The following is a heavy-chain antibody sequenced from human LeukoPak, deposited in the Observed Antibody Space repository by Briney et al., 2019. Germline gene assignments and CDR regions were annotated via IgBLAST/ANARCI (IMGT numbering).Heavy chain of an antibody. CDR1: GFTFDDYA. CDR3: AEGGLRFFLY. CDR2: IRYDGSNK. Sequence: GGSLRLSCAASGFTFDDYAMHWVRQAPGKGLEWVAFIRYDGSNKYYADSVKGRFTISRDNSKNTLYLQMNSLRAEDTAVYYCAEGGLRFFLYWGQGTLVTVSS. J-gene: IGHJ4*02. D-gene: IGHD3-3*01. V-gene: IGHV3-30*02.